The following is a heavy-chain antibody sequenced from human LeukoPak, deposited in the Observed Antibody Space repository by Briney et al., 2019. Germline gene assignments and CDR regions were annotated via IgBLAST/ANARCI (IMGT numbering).Heavy chain of an antibody. CDR3: ARDLITMVRGAD. D-gene: IGHD3-10*01. J-gene: IGHJ4*02. V-gene: IGHV3-48*04. CDR2: FSSSSGTM. Sequence: SGGSLRLSRAASGFTFSTYRMNWVRQAPGKGLEWVSYFSSSSGTMYYADSVKGRFTISRDNAKNSLYLQMNSLRAEDTAVYYCARDLITMVRGADWGQGTLVTVSS. CDR1: GFTFSTYR.